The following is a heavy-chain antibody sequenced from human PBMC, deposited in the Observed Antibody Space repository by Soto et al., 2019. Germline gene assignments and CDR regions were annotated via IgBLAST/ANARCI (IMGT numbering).Heavy chain of an antibody. J-gene: IGHJ4*02. CDR3: ARQRIVAAGTFVDD. CDR1: GDSINSTSYY. Sequence: SETLSLTCIVSGDSINSTSYYWGWIRQPPGQGLEWIASIYFSGSTYNNPSLKSRLTVSVDTSKSQFSLKLSSVTAADTARYYCARQRIVAAGTFVDDWGQGSLVTVSS. D-gene: IGHD6-13*01. CDR2: IYFSGST. V-gene: IGHV4-39*01.